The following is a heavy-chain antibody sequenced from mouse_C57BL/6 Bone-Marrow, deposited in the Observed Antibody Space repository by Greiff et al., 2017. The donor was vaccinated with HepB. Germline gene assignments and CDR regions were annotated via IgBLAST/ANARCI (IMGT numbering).Heavy chain of an antibody. V-gene: IGHV1-55*01. CDR3: ARGGRGFDN. J-gene: IGHJ2*01. Sequence: VQLQQSGAELVKPGASVTMSCKASGYTFTSYWITWVKQRPGHGLEWIGDIYPGSGSTNYNEKFKSKATLTVDTSSSTAYMQLSSLTSEDSAVYYGARGGRGFDNWDTGTTHTVST. CDR1: GYTFTSYW. CDR2: IYPGSGST. D-gene: IGHD3-3*01.